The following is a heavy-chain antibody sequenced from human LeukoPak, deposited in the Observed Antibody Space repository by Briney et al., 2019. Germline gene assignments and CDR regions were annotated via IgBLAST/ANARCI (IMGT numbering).Heavy chain of an antibody. Sequence: GASVKVSCKASGYTFTGYYMHWVRQAPGQGLEWMGWINPNSGGTNYAQKFQGRVTMTRDTSISTDYMELSRLRSDDTAVYYCARDPLQYSSGWYYVSAGSGFDPWGQGTLVTVSS. CDR3: ARDPLQYSSGWYYVSAGSGFDP. D-gene: IGHD6-19*01. CDR1: GYTFTGYY. J-gene: IGHJ5*02. CDR2: INPNSGGT. V-gene: IGHV1-2*02.